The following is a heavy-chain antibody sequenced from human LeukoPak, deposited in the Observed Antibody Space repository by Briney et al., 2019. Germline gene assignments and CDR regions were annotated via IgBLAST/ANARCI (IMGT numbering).Heavy chain of an antibody. V-gene: IGHV1-2*06. D-gene: IGHD4-17*01. Sequence: ASVKVSCKASGYTFTGYYMHWVRQAPGQGLEWMGRINPNSGGTNYAQKFQGRVTMTRDTSISTAYMELSRLRSDDTAVYYCARIEYGDYDRQRDDYWGQGTLVTVSS. CDR2: INPNSGGT. CDR3: ARIEYGDYDRQRDDY. CDR1: GYTFTGYY. J-gene: IGHJ4*02.